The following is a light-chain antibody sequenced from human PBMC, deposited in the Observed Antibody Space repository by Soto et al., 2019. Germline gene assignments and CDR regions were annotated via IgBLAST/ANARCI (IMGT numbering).Light chain of an antibody. CDR1: SSDVGGYNY. CDR2: DVS. J-gene: IGLJ2*01. Sequence: QSALTQPASVSGSPGQSITISCAGSSSDVGGYNYVSWYQQHPGKAPKLMIYDVSNRPSGVSNRFSGSKSDNTASLTISGLQAEDDADYYCNSYTTSSTVVFGGGTKLTVL. V-gene: IGLV2-14*01. CDR3: NSYTTSSTVV.